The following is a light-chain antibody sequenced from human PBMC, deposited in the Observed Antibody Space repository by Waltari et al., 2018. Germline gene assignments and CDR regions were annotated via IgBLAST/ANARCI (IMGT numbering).Light chain of an antibody. CDR1: QTLYRSNNKNY. CDR2: WAS. CDR3: QQYYNTPPT. V-gene: IGKV4-1*01. J-gene: IGKJ3*01. Sequence: DIVMTQSPDSLAVSLGERATINCKSSQTLYRSNNKNYLAWYQQKPGQPPQMLIYWASTRESGVPDRFSGSGSWTDFTLTITSLQAEDVAVYYCQQYYNTPPTFGPGTKVDIK.